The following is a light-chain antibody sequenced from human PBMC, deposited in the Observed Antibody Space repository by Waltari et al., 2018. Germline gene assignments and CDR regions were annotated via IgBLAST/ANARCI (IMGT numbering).Light chain of an antibody. CDR2: DIN. CDR3: CSYSRLTTFV. Sequence: QSALTQPASVSGSPGQSITISCTGNTANIGTYDLVSWYQQHPGKAPQLIIHDINRRPSGICYRFSGSKSGNTASLTISGLQAEDEADYYCCSYSRLTTFVFGSGTKVTVL. CDR1: TANIGTYDL. V-gene: IGLV2-23*02. J-gene: IGLJ1*01.